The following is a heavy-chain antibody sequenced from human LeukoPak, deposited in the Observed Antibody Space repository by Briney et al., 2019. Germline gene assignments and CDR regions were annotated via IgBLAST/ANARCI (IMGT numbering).Heavy chain of an antibody. CDR2: ISYDGSNK. Sequence: GGSLRLSCAASGFTFSSYAMHWVRQAPGKGLEWVAVISYDGSNKYYADSVKGRFTISRDNSKNTLYLQMNSLRAEDTAVYYCARDDNWNYPDAFDIWGQGTMVTVSS. D-gene: IGHD1-7*01. CDR3: ARDDNWNYPDAFDI. CDR1: GFTFSSYA. J-gene: IGHJ3*02. V-gene: IGHV3-30*01.